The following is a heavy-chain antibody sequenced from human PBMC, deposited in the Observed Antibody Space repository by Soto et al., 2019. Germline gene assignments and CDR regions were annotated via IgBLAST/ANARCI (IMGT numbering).Heavy chain of an antibody. CDR3: ARDKMTGLFDY. Sequence: QVQLQQWGAGLLKPSETLSLTCAVYGGSFSGYYWTWIRQPPGTGLEWIGEINHSGSTNYNPSLTSRVTISVDTSKHQFSLKLTSVTAADTAVYYCARDKMTGLFDYWGQGTLVTVSS. CDR1: GGSFSGYY. CDR2: INHSGST. V-gene: IGHV4-34*01. J-gene: IGHJ4*02. D-gene: IGHD3-9*01.